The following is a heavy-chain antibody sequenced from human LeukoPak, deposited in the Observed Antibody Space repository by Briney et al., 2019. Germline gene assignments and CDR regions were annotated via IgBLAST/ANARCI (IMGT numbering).Heavy chain of an antibody. D-gene: IGHD3-22*01. V-gene: IGHV4-39*01. J-gene: IGHJ5*02. CDR2: IYYSGST. CDR3: ARPLTYYYDSSGYSNWFDP. CDR1: GGSISSSSYY. Sequence: PSETLSLTCTVSGGSISSSSYYWGWIRQPPGKGLEWIGSIYYSGSTCYNPSLKRRVTISVDTSKNQFSLKLSSVTAADTAVYYCARPLTYYYDSSGYSNWFDPWGQGTLVTVSS.